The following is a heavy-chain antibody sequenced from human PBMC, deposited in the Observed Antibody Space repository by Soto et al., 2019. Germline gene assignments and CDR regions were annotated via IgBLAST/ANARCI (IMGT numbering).Heavy chain of an antibody. CDR1: GRSLSSGDYY. J-gene: IGHJ5*02. D-gene: IGHD3-3*01. CDR3: ARTEKTYYDFWSGKNWFDP. V-gene: IGHV4-30-4*01. Sequence: SETLSLTCTISGRSLSSGDYYWSWIRQPPGKGLEWIGYIYYSGSTYYNPSLKSRVTISVDTSKNQFSLKLSSVTAADTVVYYCARTEKTYYDFWSGKNWFDPWGQGTLVTVSS. CDR2: IYYSGST.